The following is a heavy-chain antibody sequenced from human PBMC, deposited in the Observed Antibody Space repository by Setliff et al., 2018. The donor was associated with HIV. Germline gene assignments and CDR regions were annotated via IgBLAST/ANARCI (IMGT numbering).Heavy chain of an antibody. CDR2: MTIIGTP. D-gene: IGHD2-2*01. CDR1: GGTFSTYG. CDR3: ARVVLAPVPPYFDY. J-gene: IGHJ4*02. Sequence: SVKVSCKAPGGTFSTYGITWVRQAPGQGLEWMGMTIIGTPNYAQEFQGRVTITTDEAANTAYMQLRNLKFGDTATYYCARVVLAPVPPYFDYWGQGTLVTASS. V-gene: IGHV1-69*05.